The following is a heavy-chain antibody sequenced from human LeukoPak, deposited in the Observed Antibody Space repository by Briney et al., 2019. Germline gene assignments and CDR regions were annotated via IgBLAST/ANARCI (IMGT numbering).Heavy chain of an antibody. D-gene: IGHD5-18*01. CDR2: VIPIFGTT. CDR3: ARAGYNSGDNYYFYYLDV. J-gene: IGHJ6*03. CDR1: ADTFSTYT. Sequence: GSSVKVSCKASADTFSTYTISWVRQAPGQGLEWMGRVIPIFGTTNYAPNFQGRVTITADESTSTVYMELRSLTSQDTAVYFCARAGYNSGDNYYFYYLDVWGNGTTVTVSS. V-gene: IGHV1-69*15.